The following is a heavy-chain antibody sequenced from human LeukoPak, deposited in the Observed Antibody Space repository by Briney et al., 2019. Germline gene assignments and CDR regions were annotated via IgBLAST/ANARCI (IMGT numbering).Heavy chain of an antibody. CDR1: GGSISTYF. D-gene: IGHD1-26*01. CDR2: IYDSGT. V-gene: IGHV4-4*07. Sequence: SETLSLTCTVSGGSISTYFWSWIRQPAGKGLEWIGRIYDSGTNYNPSLKSRVTMSADTSKNQFSLKLSSVTAADTAVYFCAREVIIRGATQFDYWGQGTLVTVSS. J-gene: IGHJ4*02. CDR3: AREVIIRGATQFDY.